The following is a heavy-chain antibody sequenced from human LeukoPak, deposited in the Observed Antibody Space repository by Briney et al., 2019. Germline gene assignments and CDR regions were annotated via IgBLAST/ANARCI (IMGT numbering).Heavy chain of an antibody. Sequence: GGSLRLSCAASGFTFSSNAMHWVRQAPGKGLEWVAVVSSDGNNKYYADSVRGRFAISRDNSKNTLYLQMNSLRPEDTAMYYCARESWGLVAFDFWGQGTMVTVSS. D-gene: IGHD3-16*01. J-gene: IGHJ3*01. CDR1: GFTFSSNA. CDR2: VSSDGNNK. CDR3: ARESWGLVAFDF. V-gene: IGHV3-30*09.